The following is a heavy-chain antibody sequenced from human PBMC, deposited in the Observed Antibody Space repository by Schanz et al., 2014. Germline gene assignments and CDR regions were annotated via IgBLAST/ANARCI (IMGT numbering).Heavy chain of an antibody. Sequence: EVQLVESGGGLVQPGGSLRLSCAASGFTFSDSWMHWVRQAPGKGLVWVSRTSNDGSFTTFADSVKGRFTISRDNAKNILYLQMNRLRAEDTALYYCAKDPHKDYGGKPQTFDIWGQGTMVTVSS. CDR3: AKDPHKDYGGKPQTFDI. J-gene: IGHJ3*02. V-gene: IGHV3-74*01. CDR1: GFTFSDSW. D-gene: IGHD2-15*01. CDR2: TSNDGSFT.